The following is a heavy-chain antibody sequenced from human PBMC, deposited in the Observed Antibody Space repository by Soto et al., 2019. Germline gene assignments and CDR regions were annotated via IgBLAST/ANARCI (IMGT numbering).Heavy chain of an antibody. D-gene: IGHD6-13*01. Sequence: GGSLRLSCAASGFTFSSFAMSWVRQAPGKGLEWVSSITGSGGATYYAGSVKGRFTISRDNSKNTLYLQMNSLRAEDTAVYYCARGIAAPKWCNWFDPWGQGTLVTVSS. J-gene: IGHJ5*02. CDR2: ITGSGGAT. CDR3: ARGIAAPKWCNWFDP. CDR1: GFTFSSFA. V-gene: IGHV3-23*01.